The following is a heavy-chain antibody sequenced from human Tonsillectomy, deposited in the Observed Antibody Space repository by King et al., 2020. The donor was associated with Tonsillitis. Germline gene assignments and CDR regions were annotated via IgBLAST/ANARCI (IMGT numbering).Heavy chain of an antibody. J-gene: IGHJ4*01. Sequence: VQLVESGGGVVQPGRSLRLSCAASGFTFSNYAMHWVRQAPGKGLEWVAVISYDGSNKYYADSVKGRFTISRDNSKNTLYLQMNSLRAEDTAVYYCARDRVAGTYVVRMAYWGQGTLVTVSS. CDR1: GFTFSNYA. V-gene: IGHV3-30*04. CDR2: ISYDGSNK. CDR3: ARDRVAGTYVVRMAY. D-gene: IGHD1-7*01.